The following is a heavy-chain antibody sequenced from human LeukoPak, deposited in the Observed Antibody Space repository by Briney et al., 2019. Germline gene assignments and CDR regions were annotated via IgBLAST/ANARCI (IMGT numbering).Heavy chain of an antibody. D-gene: IGHD6-19*01. CDR1: GFTFSSYS. CDR2: ISTSNNYT. V-gene: IGHV3-21*01. J-gene: IGHJ4*02. Sequence: GGSLRLSCAASGFTFSSYSMNWVRQAPGKGLEGVSSISTSNNYTSYAESVKGRFTISRDNAKNSLYLQMNSLRAEDTALYFCARATGYSSGWENFFDYWGQGTLVTVSS. CDR3: ARATGYSSGWENFFDY.